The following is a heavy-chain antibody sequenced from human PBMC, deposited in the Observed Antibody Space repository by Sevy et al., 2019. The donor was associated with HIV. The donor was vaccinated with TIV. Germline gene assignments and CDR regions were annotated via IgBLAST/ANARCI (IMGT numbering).Heavy chain of an antibody. Sequence: GGSLRLSCAASGFTFDDYAMSWVRQAPGKGLEWVSAINWKTDNVGYADSVKGRFTISRDNAKRSLYLQMNSLRPEATALYHCARNTYYLDSTGFGAFGIWGQGIMVTVSS. CDR1: GFTFDDYA. D-gene: IGHD3-22*01. CDR2: INWKTDNV. V-gene: IGHV3-20*01. CDR3: ARNTYYLDSTGFGAFGI. J-gene: IGHJ3*02.